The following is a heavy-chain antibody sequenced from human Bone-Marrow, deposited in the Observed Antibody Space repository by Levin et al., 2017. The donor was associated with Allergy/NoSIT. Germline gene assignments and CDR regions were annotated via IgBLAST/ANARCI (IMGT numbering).Heavy chain of an antibody. CDR2: INPNTGGT. CDR3: ARGFWSGYSDY. Sequence: GESLKISCKASGYTFTGHYMHWVRQAPGQGLEWMGRINPNTGGTNYAQKFQGRVTMTRDTSITTAYMEISSLISDDTAVYYCARGFWSGYSDYWGQGTLVTVSS. CDR1: GYTFTGHY. D-gene: IGHD3-3*01. J-gene: IGHJ4*02. V-gene: IGHV1-2*06.